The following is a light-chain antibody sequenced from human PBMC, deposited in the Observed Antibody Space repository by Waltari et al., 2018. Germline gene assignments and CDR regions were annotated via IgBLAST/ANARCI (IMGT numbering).Light chain of an antibody. J-gene: IGLJ1*01. CDR1: SSDVGGYND. V-gene: IGLV2-11*01. CDR2: DVS. Sequence: QAALTQPPSVSKSLGQSVTISCTGTSSDVGGYNDVSWYQQHPGTAPRLLIYDVSKRPSGVSDRFSGSKSGNTASLTISGLQAEDEADYYCYSYRSGIIYIFGTGTRLTVL. CDR3: YSYRSGIIYI.